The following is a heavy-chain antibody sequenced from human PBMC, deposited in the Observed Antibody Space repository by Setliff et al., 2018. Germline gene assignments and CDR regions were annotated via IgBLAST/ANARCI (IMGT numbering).Heavy chain of an antibody. CDR2: INPHGSEK. D-gene: IGHD3-10*01. V-gene: IGHV3-7*01. CDR1: GDPFTDYY. Sequence: ETLSLTCAVYGDPFTDYYWSWLRQPPGKGLEWLASINPHGSEKYYADSVKGRFTISRDNAKNSLSLQMNNLRIEDTAVYYCFGAGTCSYWGQGTLVTVSS. J-gene: IGHJ4*02. CDR3: FGAGTCSY.